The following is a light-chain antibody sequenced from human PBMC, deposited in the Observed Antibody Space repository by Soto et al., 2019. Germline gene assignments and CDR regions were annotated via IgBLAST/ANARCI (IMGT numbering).Light chain of an antibody. CDR2: GNI. CDR3: QSYDSSLRGV. CDR1: SSNIGAGYD. V-gene: IGLV1-40*01. Sequence: QSVLTQPPSVSGAPGQRVTISCTGSSSNIGAGYDVHWYQQLPGTAPKLLIYGNINRPSGVPDRFSGSKSGTSASLAITGLQAEDEADYYCQSYDSSLRGVFGGGTKLTV. J-gene: IGLJ3*02.